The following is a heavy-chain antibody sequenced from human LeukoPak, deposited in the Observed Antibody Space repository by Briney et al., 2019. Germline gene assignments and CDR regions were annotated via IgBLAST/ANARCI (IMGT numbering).Heavy chain of an antibody. Sequence: ASVKVSCKASGGTFSSYAISWVRQAPGQGLEWMGWISAYNGNTNYAQKLQGRVTMTTDTSTSTAYMELRSLRSDDTAVYYCARDHSPIIAAAAYYLGYWGQGTLVTVSS. J-gene: IGHJ4*02. CDR3: ARDHSPIIAAAAYYLGY. CDR2: ISAYNGNT. D-gene: IGHD6-13*01. V-gene: IGHV1-18*01. CDR1: GGTFSSYA.